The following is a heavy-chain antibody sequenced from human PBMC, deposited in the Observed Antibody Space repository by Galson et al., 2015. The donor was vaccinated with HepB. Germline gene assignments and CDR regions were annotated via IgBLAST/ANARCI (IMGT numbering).Heavy chain of an antibody. V-gene: IGHV1-18*01. J-gene: IGHJ5*02. D-gene: IGHD2-15*01. CDR3: ARGALVAVVGATLNNWFDP. Sequence: SVKVSCKASGNTFSTYSITWVRQAPGQGLEWMGWISPYNRDTKYARKLQGRVSMTTDTFASTAYMELRSLRSDDTAVYYCARGALVAVVGATLNNWFDPWGQGTLVTVSS. CDR2: ISPYNRDT. CDR1: GNTFSTYS.